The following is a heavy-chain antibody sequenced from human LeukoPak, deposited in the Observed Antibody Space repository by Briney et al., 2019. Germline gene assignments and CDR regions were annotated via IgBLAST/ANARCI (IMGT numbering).Heavy chain of an antibody. V-gene: IGHV4-4*09. Sequence: SETLSLTFTVSGDPINSNYWSWIRQPPGKGLEWIGYIYTRGNTNYNPSLKSRVTISADTSKNHLSLKVSSVTAADTAVYYCVREVGDWLDPWGEGTLVTVSS. CDR3: VREVGDWLDP. J-gene: IGHJ5*02. CDR1: GDPINSNY. CDR2: IYTRGNT. D-gene: IGHD3-10*01.